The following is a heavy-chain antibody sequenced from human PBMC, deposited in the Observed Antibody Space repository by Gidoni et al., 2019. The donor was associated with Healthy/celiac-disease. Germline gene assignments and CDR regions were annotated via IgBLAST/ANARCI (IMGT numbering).Heavy chain of an antibody. Sequence: EVQLVESEGGLVKPGGSLRLSCAASGFTFSSYSMNWVRQAPGKGLEWVSSISSSSSYIYYADSVKGRFTISRDNAKNSLYLRMNSLRAEDTAVYYCARAPPTMIVGGLFDYWGQGTLVTVSA. J-gene: IGHJ4*02. CDR2: ISSSSSYI. V-gene: IGHV3-21*01. CDR1: GFTFSSYS. CDR3: ARAPPTMIVGGLFDY. D-gene: IGHD3-22*01.